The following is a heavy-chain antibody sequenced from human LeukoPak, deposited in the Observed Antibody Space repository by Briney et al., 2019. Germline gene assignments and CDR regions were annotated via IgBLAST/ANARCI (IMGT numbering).Heavy chain of an antibody. CDR1: GGSISSGDYY. V-gene: IGHV4-30-4*08. D-gene: IGHD2-21*01. Sequence: SQTLSLTCTVSGGSISSGDYYWGWIRQPPGKGLEWIGYIYYSGSTYYNPSLKSRVTISVDTSKNQFSLKLSSVTAADTAVYYCARAGIEDSTLYYFDYWGQGTLVTVSS. J-gene: IGHJ4*02. CDR2: IYYSGST. CDR3: ARAGIEDSTLYYFDY.